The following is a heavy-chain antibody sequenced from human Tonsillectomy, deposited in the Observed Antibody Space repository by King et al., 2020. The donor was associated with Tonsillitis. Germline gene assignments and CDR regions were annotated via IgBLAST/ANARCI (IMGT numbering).Heavy chain of an antibody. J-gene: IGHJ4*02. CDR3: ARVRDYYDSSVYFDY. CDR2: IYSGGST. CDR1: GFTFSSNY. Sequence: QLVQSGGGLVQPGGSLRLSCAASGFTFSSNYMSWVRQAPGKGLEWVSVIYSGGSTYYADSVKGRFTISRDNSKNTLYLQMNSLRAEDTAVYYCARVRDYYDSSVYFDYWGQGTLVTVSS. V-gene: IGHV3-66*01. D-gene: IGHD3-22*01.